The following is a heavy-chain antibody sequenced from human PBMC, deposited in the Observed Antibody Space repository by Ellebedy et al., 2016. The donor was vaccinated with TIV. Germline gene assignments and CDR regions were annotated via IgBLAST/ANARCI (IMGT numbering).Heavy chain of an antibody. CDR2: IGTKAESYAT. J-gene: IGHJ6*02. D-gene: IGHD6-19*01. CDR3: ASPRIMSVAGTYALDV. Sequence: GESLKISCAASWFMFSGSPLHWVRQASGKGLEWVGRIGTKAESYATVFAATVKGRFTISRDDSKNTSYLQMNSLKTEDSAVYYCASPRIMSVAGTYALDVWGQGTTVTVSS. V-gene: IGHV3-73*01. CDR1: WFMFSGSP.